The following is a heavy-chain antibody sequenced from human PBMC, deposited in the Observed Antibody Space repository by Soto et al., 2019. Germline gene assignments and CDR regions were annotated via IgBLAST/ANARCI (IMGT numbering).Heavy chain of an antibody. V-gene: IGHV1-69*13. J-gene: IGHJ3*02. CDR3: ARDLGRDGYTYTRDDAFDI. D-gene: IGHD3-16*01. CDR2: IIPIFGTA. Sequence: ASVKVSCKASGGTFSSYAISWVRQAPGQGLEWMGGIIPIFGTANYAQKFQGRVTITADESTSTAYMELSSLRSEDTAVYYCARDLGRDGYTYTRDDAFDIWGQGAMVT. CDR1: GGTFSSYA.